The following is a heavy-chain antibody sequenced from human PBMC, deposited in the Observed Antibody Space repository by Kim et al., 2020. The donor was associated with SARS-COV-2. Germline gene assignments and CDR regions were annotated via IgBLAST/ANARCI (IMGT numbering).Heavy chain of an antibody. CDR1: GGSISSYY. CDR2: IYYSGST. V-gene: IGHV4-59*01. J-gene: IGHJ6*02. Sequence: SETLSLTCTVSGGSISSYYWNWIRQPPGKGLEWIGYIYYSGSTNYNPSLKSRVTISVDTSKNQFSLKLSSVTAADTAVYYCARTIYADYLAYYYYGMDVWGQGTPVTVSS. CDR3: ARTIYADYLAYYYYGMDV. D-gene: IGHD4-17*01.